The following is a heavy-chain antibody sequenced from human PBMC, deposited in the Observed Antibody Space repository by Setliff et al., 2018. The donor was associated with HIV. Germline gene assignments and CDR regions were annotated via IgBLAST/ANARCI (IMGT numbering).Heavy chain of an antibody. D-gene: IGHD2-21*01. CDR3: ARQSSGPYSHNFDQ. V-gene: IGHV3-7*03. CDR1: AFTFSRFW. CDR2: IKQDGSET. J-gene: IGHJ4*02. Sequence: GGSLRLSCAASAFTFSRFWMSWVRQTPGKGLEWVASIKQDGSETYYLDSVRGRFTISRDSDKKSLYLQMNSLRVEDTAVYFCARQSSGPYSHNFDQWGQGTLVTVSS.